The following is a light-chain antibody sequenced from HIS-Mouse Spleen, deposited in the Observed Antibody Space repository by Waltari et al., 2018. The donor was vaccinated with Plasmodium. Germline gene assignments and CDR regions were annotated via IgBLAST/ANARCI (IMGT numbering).Light chain of an antibody. CDR2: EVG. J-gene: IGLJ1*01. V-gene: IGLV2-14*03. Sequence: QSALTQPASVSGSPGQSITISCTGTSSDVGGYNYVSWYQQHPGKAPQLMIYEVGNRPCGVSHLFSGSQSGNTSSLPSSGLQAEDEADYCCSSYTSSSTYVFGAGTKVTVL. CDR1: SSDVGGYNY. CDR3: SSYTSSSTYV.